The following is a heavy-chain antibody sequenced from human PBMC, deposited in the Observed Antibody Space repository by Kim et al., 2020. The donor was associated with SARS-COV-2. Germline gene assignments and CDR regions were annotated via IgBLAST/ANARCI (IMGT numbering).Heavy chain of an antibody. D-gene: IGHD3-22*01. Sequence: GGSLRLSCAASGFTFSSYWMHWVRQAPGKGLVWVSRINSDGSSTSYADSVKGRFTISRDNAKNTLYLQMNSLRAEDTAVYYCARDGYYYDSSGYYYGASYLDYSGQGTLVTVSS. J-gene: IGHJ4*02. CDR3: ARDGYYYDSSGYYYGASYLDY. CDR2: INSDGSST. CDR1: GFTFSSYW. V-gene: IGHV3-74*01.